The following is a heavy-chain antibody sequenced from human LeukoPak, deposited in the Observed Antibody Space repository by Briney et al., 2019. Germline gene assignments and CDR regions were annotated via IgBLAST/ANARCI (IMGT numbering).Heavy chain of an antibody. CDR3: ASGWDYYDSSVYSLRVYYYYYMDV. D-gene: IGHD3-22*01. V-gene: IGHV5-51*01. Sequence: GESLKISFKGSGSSFNSHWIGWVRQLPGKGLEWMGIIHPGDSDTRYSPSFQGQVTISADKSISTAYLQWSSLKASDTAMYYCASGWDYYDSSVYSLRVYYYYYMDVWGKGTTVTVSS. CDR2: IHPGDSDT. CDR1: GSSFNSHW. J-gene: IGHJ6*03.